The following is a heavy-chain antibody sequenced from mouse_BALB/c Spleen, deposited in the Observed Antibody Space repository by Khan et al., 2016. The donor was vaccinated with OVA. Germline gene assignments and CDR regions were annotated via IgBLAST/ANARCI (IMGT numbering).Heavy chain of an antibody. CDR3: AGHVHCYFDA. Sequence: QIQLVQSGPELKKPGETVKISCKASGYTFTNYGMNWVKQAPGKGLKWMGWINTYTGEPTYADDFKGRFAFSLETSASPAYLQINHLTHEDTATXCCAGHVHCYFDAGGAGTTVTVSS. J-gene: IGHJ1*01. CDR2: INTYTGEP. V-gene: IGHV9-3-1*01. CDR1: GYTFTNYG.